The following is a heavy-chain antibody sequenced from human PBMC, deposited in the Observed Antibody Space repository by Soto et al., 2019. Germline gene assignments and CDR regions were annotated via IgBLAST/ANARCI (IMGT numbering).Heavy chain of an antibody. CDR3: ARETPGYCSSTSCYANDYYYYYYMDV. J-gene: IGHJ6*03. CDR1: GGSISSGGYY. V-gene: IGHV4-31*03. CDR2: IYYSGST. Sequence: QVQLQESGPGLVKPSQTLSLTCTVSGGSISSGGYYWSWIRQHPGKGLEWIGYIYYSGSTYYNPSLKSRVTRSVDTSKNPFSLKLSSVTAADTAVYYCARETPGYCSSTSCYANDYYYYYYMDVWGKGTTVTVSS. D-gene: IGHD2-2*01.